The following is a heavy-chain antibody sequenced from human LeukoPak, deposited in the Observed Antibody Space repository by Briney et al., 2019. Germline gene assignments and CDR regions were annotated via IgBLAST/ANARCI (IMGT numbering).Heavy chain of an antibody. D-gene: IGHD4-11*01. CDR2: ITGSGGSA. CDR3: ANLQSVDY. CDR1: GFTFSDYA. V-gene: IGHV3-23*01. J-gene: IGHJ4*02. Sequence: GGSLRLSCAPSGFTFSDYAMSTVRQAPGEGLWWVSAITGSGGSAYYTDSVKGRFTNSRDNSKNTLSLQMNSLRAEDTAVYYCANLQSVDYWGQGTLVTVSS.